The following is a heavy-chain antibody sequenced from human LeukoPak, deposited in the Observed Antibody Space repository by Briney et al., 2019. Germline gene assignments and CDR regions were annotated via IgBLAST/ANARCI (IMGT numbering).Heavy chain of an antibody. CDR3: AREYSGTGFDY. V-gene: IGHV3-48*03. Sequence: PGGSLRLSCAASGFTFSNYEMHWVRQAPGKGLEWVSYISSSGSTIYYADSVKGRFTISRDNAKNSLYLQMNSLRAEDTAVYYCAREYSGTGFDYWGQGTLVTVSS. CDR1: GFTFSNYE. CDR2: ISSSGSTI. D-gene: IGHD2-21*01. J-gene: IGHJ4*02.